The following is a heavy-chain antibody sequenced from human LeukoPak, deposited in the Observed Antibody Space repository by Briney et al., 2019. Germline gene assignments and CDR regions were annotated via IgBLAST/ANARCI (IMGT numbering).Heavy chain of an antibody. D-gene: IGHD1-26*01. J-gene: IGHJ1*01. CDR2: ISWNSGSI. CDR1: GFTFDDYA. Sequence: QPGRSLRLSCAASGFTFDDYAMHWVRQAPGKGLEWVSGISWNSGSIGYADSVKGRFTISRDNAKNSLYLQMNGLRAEDTALYYCAKERAKWELLGNFQHWGQGTLVTVSS. CDR3: AKERAKWELLGNFQH. V-gene: IGHV3-9*01.